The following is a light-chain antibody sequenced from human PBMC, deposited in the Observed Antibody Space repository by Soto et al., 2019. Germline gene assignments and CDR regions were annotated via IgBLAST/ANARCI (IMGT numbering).Light chain of an antibody. V-gene: IGKV1-39*01. CDR2: AAS. J-gene: IGKJ1*01. CDR1: QSISTY. CDR3: QQSYSTPRT. Sequence: DIQMTQSPSSLSASVGDRVTITCRASQSISTYLNWYQQKPGKAPKVLIYAASSLQSGVPSRFSGSGYGTDFTLTISSLQREDFATYYCQQSYSTPRTFDQGTKVEIK.